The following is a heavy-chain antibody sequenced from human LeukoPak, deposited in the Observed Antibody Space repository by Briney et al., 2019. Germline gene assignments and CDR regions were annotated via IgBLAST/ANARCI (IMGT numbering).Heavy chain of an antibody. CDR3: ARAMDSAAAMYYFDY. V-gene: IGHV4-34*01. CDR2: INHSGST. J-gene: IGHJ4*02. D-gene: IGHD6-13*01. Sequence: PSETLSLTCAVYGGSFSGYYWSWIRQPPGKGLEWIGEINHSGSTNYNPSLKSRVTISVDTSKNQFSLKLSSVTAADTAVYYCARAMDSAAAMYYFDYWGQETLVIVSS. CDR1: GGSFSGYY.